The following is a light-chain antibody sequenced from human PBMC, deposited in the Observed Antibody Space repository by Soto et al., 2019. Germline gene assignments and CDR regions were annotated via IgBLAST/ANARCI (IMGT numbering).Light chain of an antibody. CDR1: QNVATN. CDR2: GAS. J-gene: IGKJ1*01. Sequence: EAVLTQSPATLSVSPGEGATLSCRASQNVATNLAWYQQRPGQAPRLLIYGASKRAIGLPARFSGSGSGTEFTLTITRLQSEDFGVNYCQQYNNWPQTFGQGTNVEI. CDR3: QQYNNWPQT. V-gene: IGKV3-15*01.